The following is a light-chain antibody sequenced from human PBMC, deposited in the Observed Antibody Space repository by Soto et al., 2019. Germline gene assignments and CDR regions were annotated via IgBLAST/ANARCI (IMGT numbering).Light chain of an antibody. CDR1: QDISNF. CDR2: AAS. CDR3: QTCKIAPFT. Sequence: DIQMTQSPSSLPAFVGDTVTITCRATQDISNFFACYQQKPGKVPKLLIYAASTLQSGVASRFSGRGSGTDFGLTICSLQPEDVAIYYCQTCKIAPFTFGGGNKVEMK. J-gene: IGKJ4*01. V-gene: IGKV1-27*01.